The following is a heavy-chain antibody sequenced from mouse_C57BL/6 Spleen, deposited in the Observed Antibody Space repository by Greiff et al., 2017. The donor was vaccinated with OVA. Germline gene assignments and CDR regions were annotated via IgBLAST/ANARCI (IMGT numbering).Heavy chain of an antibody. V-gene: IGHV7-3*01. J-gene: IGHJ2*01. CDR1: GFTFTDYY. D-gene: IGHD4-1*01. CDR3: ARELGAFDY. CDR2: IRNKANGYTT. Sequence: EVKLQESGGGLVQPGGSLSLSCAASGFTFTDYYMSWVRQPPGKALEWLGFIRNKANGYTTEYSASVKGRFTISRDNSQSILYLQMNALRAEDSATYYCARELGAFDYWGQGTTLTVSS.